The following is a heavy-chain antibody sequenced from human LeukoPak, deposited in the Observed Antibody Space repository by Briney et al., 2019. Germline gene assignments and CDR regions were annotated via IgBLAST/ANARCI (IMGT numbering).Heavy chain of an antibody. CDR3: ARAQQLVFGAFDI. V-gene: IGHV1-46*03. J-gene: IGHJ3*02. CDR1: GGTFRNYG. Sequence: ASVKVSCKPSGGTFRNYGFTWVRQAPGQGLEWMGIINPSGGSTSYAQKFQGRVTMTRDTSTSTVYMELSSLRSEDTAVYYCARAQQLVFGAFDIWGQGTMVTVSS. CDR2: INPSGGST. D-gene: IGHD6-13*01.